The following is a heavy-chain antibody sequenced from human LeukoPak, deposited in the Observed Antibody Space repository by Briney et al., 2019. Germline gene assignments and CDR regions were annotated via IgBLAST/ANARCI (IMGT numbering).Heavy chain of an antibody. CDR3: ARADYYDSSLGYYYYYMDV. CDR1: GYTFTSYD. D-gene: IGHD3-22*01. V-gene: IGHV1-8*01. J-gene: IGHJ6*03. Sequence: ASVTVSCKASGYTFTSYDINWVRQATGQGLEWMGWMNPNSGNTGYAQKFQGRVTMTRNTSISTAYMELSSLRSEDTAVYYCARADYYDSSLGYYYYYMDVWGKGTTVTISS. CDR2: MNPNSGNT.